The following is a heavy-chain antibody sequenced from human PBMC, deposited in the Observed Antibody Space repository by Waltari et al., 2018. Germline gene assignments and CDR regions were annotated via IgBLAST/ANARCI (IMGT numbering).Heavy chain of an antibody. J-gene: IGHJ3*02. V-gene: IGHV1-69*04. CDR2: IIPILGIA. CDR1: GGTFSSYA. CDR3: ARDRFLAYCGGDCHPIAFDI. D-gene: IGHD2-21*02. Sequence: QVQLVQSGAEVKKPGSSVKVSCKASGGTFSSYAISWVRQAPGQGLEWMGRIIPILGIANYAQKFQGRVTITADKSTSTAYMELSSLRSEDTAVYYCARDRFLAYCGGDCHPIAFDIWGQGTMVTVSS.